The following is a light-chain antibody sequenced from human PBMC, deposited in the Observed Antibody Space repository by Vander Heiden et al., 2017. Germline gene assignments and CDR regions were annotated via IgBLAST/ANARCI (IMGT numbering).Light chain of an antibody. Sequence: NFMLTQPHSVSQSPGEPIIISCTRSSGSIASDYVQWYQQRPGSSPTTVIYEDNQRPSGVPHRFSGSIDSSSNSASLTISGLKTEDEADYYCQSFDSSNHWVFGGGTKLTV. CDR1: SGSIASDY. CDR2: EDN. V-gene: IGLV6-57*01. J-gene: IGLJ3*02. CDR3: QSFDSSNHWV.